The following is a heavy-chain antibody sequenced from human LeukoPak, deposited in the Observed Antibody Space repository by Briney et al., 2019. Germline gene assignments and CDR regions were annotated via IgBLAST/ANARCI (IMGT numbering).Heavy chain of an antibody. J-gene: IGHJ4*02. CDR3: ARHAKAYGSSCEY. CDR1: GYSFTTYW. V-gene: IGHV5-10-1*01. D-gene: IGHD6-13*01. CDR2: IDPGDSYT. Sequence: GESLRISCKGSGYSFTTYWISWVRQMPGKGLEWMGRIDPGDSYTNYSPSFQGHVTISADKSFSTAYLQWTSLKASDTAMYYCARHAKAYGSSCEYWGQGTLVTVSS.